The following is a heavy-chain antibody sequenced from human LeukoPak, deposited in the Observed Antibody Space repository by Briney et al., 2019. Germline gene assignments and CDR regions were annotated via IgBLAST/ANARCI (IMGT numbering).Heavy chain of an antibody. V-gene: IGHV3-49*04. J-gene: IGHJ6*02. Sequence: GGSLRLSCTASGFTFGDYAMSWVRQAPGKGLEWVGFIRSKAYGGTTEYAASVKGRFTISRDDSKSIAYLQMNSLKTEDTAVYYCTRSRGDYDTWRYYYGMDVRGQGTTVTVSS. D-gene: IGHD4-17*01. CDR2: IRSKAYGGTT. CDR1: GFTFGDYA. CDR3: TRSRGDYDTWRYYYGMDV.